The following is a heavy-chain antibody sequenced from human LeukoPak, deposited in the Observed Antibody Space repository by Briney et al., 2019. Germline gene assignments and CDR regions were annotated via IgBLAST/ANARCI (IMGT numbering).Heavy chain of an antibody. Sequence: SETLSLTCTVSGGSISSYYWSWIRQPPGKGLEWIGYIYYSGSTNYNPSLKSRVTMSVDTSKNQFSLNLSSVTAADTAVYYCARGFGSSGDFDYWGQGTLVTVSS. V-gene: IGHV4-59*01. CDR2: IYYSGST. J-gene: IGHJ4*02. CDR3: ARGFGSSGDFDY. D-gene: IGHD3-22*01. CDR1: GGSISSYY.